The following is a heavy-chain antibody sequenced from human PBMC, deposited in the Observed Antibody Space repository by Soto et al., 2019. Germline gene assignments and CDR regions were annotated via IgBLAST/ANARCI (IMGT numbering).Heavy chain of an antibody. CDR2: ISAYNGNT. J-gene: IGHJ5*02. CDR3: ARDNRAYYDFWSGYYTSGNWFDP. V-gene: IGHV1-18*01. CDR1: GYTFTRYG. Sequence: ASVKVSCQASGYTFTRYGISWVRQAPGRGLERMGWISAYNGNTNYAQKLQGRVTMTTDTSTSTAYMELRSLRSDDTAVYYCARDNRAYYDFWSGYYTSGNWFDPWGQGTLVTVSS. D-gene: IGHD3-3*01.